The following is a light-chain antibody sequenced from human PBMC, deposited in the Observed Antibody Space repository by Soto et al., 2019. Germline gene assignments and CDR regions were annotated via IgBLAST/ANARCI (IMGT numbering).Light chain of an antibody. CDR3: QQYNNWPPLFT. J-gene: IGKJ3*01. CDR2: GAS. V-gene: IGKV3-15*01. CDR1: QSVSSN. Sequence: EIVMTQSPATLSVSPGARATLSCRASQSVSSNLAWYQQKPGQAPRLLIYGASTRATGIPARFSGSGSGTEFTLTISSLQSEDFAVYYCQQYNNWPPLFTFGPGTKVDIK.